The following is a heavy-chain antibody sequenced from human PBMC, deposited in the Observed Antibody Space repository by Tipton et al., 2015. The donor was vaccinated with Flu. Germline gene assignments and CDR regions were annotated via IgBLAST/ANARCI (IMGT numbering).Heavy chain of an antibody. CDR3: ARSGDFYLNWFGP. D-gene: IGHD2/OR15-2a*01. V-gene: IGHV4-59*01. Sequence: TLSLTCTVPGGSISGYYWSWIRQPPGKRLEWMGHIHDSGSANYSPSLKSRVTMSVDSPKNQFSLRLTSVTAADTAVYYCARSGDFYLNWFGPWGQGTLVTVSS. CDR2: IHDSGSA. CDR1: GGSISGYY. J-gene: IGHJ5*02.